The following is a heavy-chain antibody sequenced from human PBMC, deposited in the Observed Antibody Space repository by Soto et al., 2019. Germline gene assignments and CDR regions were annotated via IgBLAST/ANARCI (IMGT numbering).Heavy chain of an antibody. Sequence: QVQLVESGGGVVQPGRSLRLSCAASGFTFSSYGMHWVRQAPGKGLGWVAVIWYDGSNKYYADSVKGRFTISRDNSKNTLYLQMNSLRAEDTAVYYCARGSIPGSSWGRGYYFDYWGQGTLVTVSS. CDR2: IWYDGSNK. CDR1: GFTFSSYG. V-gene: IGHV3-33*01. J-gene: IGHJ4*02. CDR3: ARGSIPGSSWGRGYYFDY. D-gene: IGHD6-13*01.